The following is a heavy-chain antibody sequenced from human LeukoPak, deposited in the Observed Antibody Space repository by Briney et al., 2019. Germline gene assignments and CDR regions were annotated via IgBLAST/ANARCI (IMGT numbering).Heavy chain of an antibody. Sequence: SETLSLTCTVSGGSISSSSYYWGWIRQPPGKGLEWIGRIYTSGSTNYNPSLKSRVTISVDTSKNQFSLKLSSVTAADTAVYYCARDAMAAFDYWGQGTLVTVSS. CDR1: GGSISSSSYY. V-gene: IGHV4-39*07. CDR3: ARDAMAAFDY. D-gene: IGHD5-24*01. CDR2: IYTSGST. J-gene: IGHJ4*02.